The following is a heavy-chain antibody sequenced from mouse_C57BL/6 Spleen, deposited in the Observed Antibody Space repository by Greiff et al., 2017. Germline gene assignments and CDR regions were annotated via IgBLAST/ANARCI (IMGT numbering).Heavy chain of an antibody. V-gene: IGHV1-82*01. J-gene: IGHJ2*01. CDR3: ARDGYGNYGFDY. CDR2: IYPGDGDT. CDR1: GYAFSSSW. D-gene: IGHD2-1*01. Sequence: QVQLQQSGPELVKPGASVKISCKASGYAFSSSWMNWVKQRPGKGLEWIGRIYPGDGDTNYNGKFKGKATLTADKSTSTAYMQLSSLTSEDSAVYFCARDGYGNYGFDYWGQGTTLTVSS.